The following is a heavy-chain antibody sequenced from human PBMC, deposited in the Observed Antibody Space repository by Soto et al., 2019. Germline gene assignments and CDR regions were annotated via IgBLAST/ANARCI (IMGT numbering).Heavy chain of an antibody. CDR1: GFTFSSYG. D-gene: IGHD3-10*01. V-gene: IGHV3-33*01. Sequence: QVQLVESGGGVVQPGRSLSLSCAASGFTFSSYGIHWVRQAPGKGLEWVAVIWYDGSNKYYADSVKGRFTISRDNSKNTRYLQMNSLRAEDTAVYYCARGVLVRGIKYHGMDVWGQGTTVTVSS. CDR3: ARGVLVRGIKYHGMDV. J-gene: IGHJ6*02. CDR2: IWYDGSNK.